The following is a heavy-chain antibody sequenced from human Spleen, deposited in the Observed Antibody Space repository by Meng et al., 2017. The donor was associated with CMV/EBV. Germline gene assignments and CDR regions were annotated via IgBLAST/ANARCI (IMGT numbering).Heavy chain of an antibody. D-gene: IGHD3-22*01. Sequence: VSGLSRITTGVGVGWFRQPPRKALEWLALIYWDDDKRYSPSLKSRLTITKDTSKNQVVLTMANMDPVDTATYYCAHRDYYNSGGYYSWGQGTLVTVSS. CDR3: AHRDYYNSGGYYS. V-gene: IGHV2-5*02. CDR1: GLSRITTGVG. CDR2: IYWDDDK. J-gene: IGHJ4*02.